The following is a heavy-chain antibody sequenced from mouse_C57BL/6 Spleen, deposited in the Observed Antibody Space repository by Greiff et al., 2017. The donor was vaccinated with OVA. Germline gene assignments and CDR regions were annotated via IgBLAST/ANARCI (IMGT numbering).Heavy chain of an antibody. CDR3: DRSGANWVDY. Sequence: QVQLKESGAELVKPGASVKISCKASGYAFSSYWLNWVKQRPGKGLEWIGQIYPGDGDTNYNGKFKGKATLTADKSSSTAYMQLSSLTSEDSAVYCCDRSGANWVDYWGQGTTLTVSS. CDR2: IYPGDGDT. J-gene: IGHJ2*01. CDR1: GYAFSSYW. D-gene: IGHD4-1*01. V-gene: IGHV1-80*01.